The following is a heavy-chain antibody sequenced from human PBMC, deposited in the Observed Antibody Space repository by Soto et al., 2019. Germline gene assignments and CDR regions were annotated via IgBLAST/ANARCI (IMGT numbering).Heavy chain of an antibody. J-gene: IGHJ4*02. CDR3: AKDRDDYRNYVFDY. CDR2: SSGSGSGGST. V-gene: IGHV3-23*01. D-gene: IGHD4-4*01. CDR1: GFTFTNYA. Sequence: EVQLLESGGGLVQPGGSPRLSCAASGFTFTNYAMTWVRQAPGKGLEWVSISSGSGSGGSTNYADSVKGRFTISRDNSKNTLYLQVNSLRVEDTAVYYCAKDRDDYRNYVFDYWGQGTLVTVSS.